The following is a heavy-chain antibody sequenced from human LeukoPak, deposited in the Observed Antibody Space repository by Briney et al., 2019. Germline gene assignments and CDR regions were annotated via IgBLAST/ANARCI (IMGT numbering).Heavy chain of an antibody. D-gene: IGHD1-26*01. V-gene: IGHV3-7*03. CDR3: ARDKIVGATVLDY. CDR1: GFTFSTYW. CDR2: MKQDGSEE. Sequence: GGSLRLSCAASGFTFSTYWMSWVRQAPGKGLEWVANMKQDGSEEYYVDSVKGRFTISRDNAKDSLYLQMNSLRAEDTAVYYSARDKIVGATVLDYWGQGSLVTVSS. J-gene: IGHJ4*02.